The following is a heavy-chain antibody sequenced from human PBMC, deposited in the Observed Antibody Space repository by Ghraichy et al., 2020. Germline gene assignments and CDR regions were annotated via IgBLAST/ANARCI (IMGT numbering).Heavy chain of an antibody. V-gene: IGHV4-59*01. Sequence: SETLSLTCTVSGGSISSYYWSWIRQLPGKGLEWIAYIYHSVSTKYNPSLKSRVTISVDTSKNQFSLNLTSVTAADTAVYYCARAYSDSGHWFDYWGQGTLVTVSS. CDR3: ARAYSDSGHWFDY. CDR1: GGSISSYY. J-gene: IGHJ4*02. D-gene: IGHD1-26*01. CDR2: IYHSVST.